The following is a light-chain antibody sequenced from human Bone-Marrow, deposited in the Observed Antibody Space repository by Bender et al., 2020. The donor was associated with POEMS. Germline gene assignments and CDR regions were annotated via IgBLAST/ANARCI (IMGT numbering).Light chain of an antibody. Sequence: QSALTQPPSASGSPGQSVTISCTGTSSDVGGYNYVSWYQQHPGKAPKLMIYDVSKRPSGVPDRFSGSKSGNTASLTVSGLQAEDEADYYCSSFAGSNNWGVFGGGTSLTVL. CDR3: SSFAGSNNWGV. CDR1: SSDVGGYNY. V-gene: IGLV2-8*01. CDR2: DVS. J-gene: IGLJ3*02.